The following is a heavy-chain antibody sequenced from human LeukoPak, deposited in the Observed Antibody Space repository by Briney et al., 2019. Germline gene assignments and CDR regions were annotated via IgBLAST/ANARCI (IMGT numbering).Heavy chain of an antibody. CDR3: ARHNRGLGQLGSYLKTEVDY. J-gene: IGHJ4*02. CDR2: IYYSGTT. V-gene: IGHV4-39*01. D-gene: IGHD3-16*02. Sequence: SETLSLTCTVSAGSISSSSYYWGWTRQPPGKGLEWIGSIYYSGTTYYYPSLKSRVTISVDTSKNQFSLEVTSVTATDTAVYYCARHNRGLGQLGSYLKTEVDYWGQGTLVTVSS. CDR1: AGSISSSSYY.